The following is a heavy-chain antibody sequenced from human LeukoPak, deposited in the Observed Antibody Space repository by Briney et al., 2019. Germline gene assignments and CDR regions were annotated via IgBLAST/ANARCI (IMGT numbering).Heavy chain of an antibody. D-gene: IGHD1-1*01. J-gene: IGHJ4*02. V-gene: IGHV3-23*01. CDR1: GFTFSSYG. CDR2: ISGSGDRT. CDR3: TRDPVEPDY. Sequence: GGSLRLSCAASGFTFSSYGMSWVRQAPGKGLEWVSAISGSGDRTYYADSVKGRFTISRDNSKNTLYLQMNSLKTEDTAVYYCTRDPVEPDYWGQGTLVTVSS.